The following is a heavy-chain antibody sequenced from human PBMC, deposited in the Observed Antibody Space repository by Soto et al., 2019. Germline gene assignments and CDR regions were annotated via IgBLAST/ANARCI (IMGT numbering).Heavy chain of an antibody. CDR3: ERDRVAGFPSNWFDP. CDR1: GFTFSSYW. Sequence: GGSLRLSCAASGFTFSSYWMHWVRQAPGKGLVWVSRINSDGSSTSYADSVKGRFTISRDNAKNTLYLQMNSLRAEDTAVYYCERDRVAGFPSNWFDPWGQGTLVTVYS. V-gene: IGHV3-74*01. J-gene: IGHJ5*02. D-gene: IGHD3-10*01. CDR2: INSDGSST.